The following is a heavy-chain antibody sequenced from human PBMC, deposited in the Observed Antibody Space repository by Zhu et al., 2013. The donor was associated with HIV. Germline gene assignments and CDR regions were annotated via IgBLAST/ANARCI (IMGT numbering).Heavy chain of an antibody. CDR2: INPSGGSP. J-gene: IGHJ4*02. D-gene: IGHD3-22*01. CDR1: GYTFNTYY. V-gene: IGHV1-46*02. Sequence: QVQLVQSGAEVKKPGASVRVSCQASGYTFNTYYMHWVRQAPGQGLEWMGIINPSGGSPTYAQKFQGRVTMTRDTSTTTMYMELSSLRSDDTAVYYCARDGHYYYASNGYYLKGPPLYYFDYWGQGTLVTVSS. CDR3: ARDGHYYYASNGYYLKGPPLYYFDY.